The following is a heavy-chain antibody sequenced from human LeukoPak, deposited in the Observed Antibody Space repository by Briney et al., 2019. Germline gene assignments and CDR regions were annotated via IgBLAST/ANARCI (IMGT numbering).Heavy chain of an antibody. CDR3: ARVYYSSSYDYWYFDL. J-gene: IGHJ2*01. D-gene: IGHD6-13*01. CDR2: IFYSGST. V-gene: IGHV4-59*01. CDR1: GGSIRNYY. Sequence: PSETLSPTCTVSGGSIRNYYWSWIRQPPGKGLEWIGYIFYSGSTNYNPSLKSRVTISVDTSKNQFSLKLRSVTAADTAVYYCARVYYSSSYDYWYFDLWGRGTLVTVSS.